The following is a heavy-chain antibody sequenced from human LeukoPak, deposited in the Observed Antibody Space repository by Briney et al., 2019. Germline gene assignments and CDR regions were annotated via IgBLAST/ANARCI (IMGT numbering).Heavy chain of an antibody. J-gene: IGHJ4*02. CDR3: GSKKGIRGYFDD. CDR1: GGSTYSTSYY. V-gene: IGHV4-39*02. Sequence: PSETLSLTCSVTGGSTYSTSYYWDWIRQSPGKGLEWLGSVYYSGSTFYNPSLKSRVTISLDTSENHFSLKLNSVTAADTAVYYCGSKKGIRGYFDDWGQGKQVTVSS. CDR2: VYYSGST. D-gene: IGHD1-14*01.